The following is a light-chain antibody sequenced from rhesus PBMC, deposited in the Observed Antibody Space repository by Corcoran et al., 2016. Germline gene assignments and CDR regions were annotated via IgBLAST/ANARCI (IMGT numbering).Light chain of an antibody. V-gene: IGKV1-25*01. J-gene: IGKJ1*01. Sequence: DIQMTQSPSSLSASVGDRVTITCRASQGITNDLAWYQQKPGETPKLLIYEASNLQSGIPSRFSGNGSGTDFTLTIRSLQPEDFATYYCQHYYSTPWTFGQGTKVEIK. CDR3: QHYYSTPWT. CDR1: QGITND. CDR2: EAS.